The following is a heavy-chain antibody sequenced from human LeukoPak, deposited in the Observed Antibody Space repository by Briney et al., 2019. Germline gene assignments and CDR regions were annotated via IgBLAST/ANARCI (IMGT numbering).Heavy chain of an antibody. Sequence: PSETLSLTCTVSGGSISSYYWSWIRQPAGKGLEWIGRIYTSGSTIYNPSLKSRLNMSVDTSKNQFSLRLSSVTAADTAVYYCARGRYESTRLSAYYYYYMDVWGKGTKVTVSS. CDR3: ARGRYESTRLSAYYYYYMDV. J-gene: IGHJ6*03. V-gene: IGHV4-4*07. CDR2: IYTSGST. D-gene: IGHD2-15*01. CDR1: GGSISSYY.